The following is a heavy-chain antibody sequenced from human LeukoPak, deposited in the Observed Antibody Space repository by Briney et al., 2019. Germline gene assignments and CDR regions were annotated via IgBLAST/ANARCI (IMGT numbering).Heavy chain of an antibody. Sequence: GGSLRLSCAASGFTFRSFGMHWVRQAPGKGLEWVAVISYDGNNKYYADSVKGRFTISRDNSKNTLYLQMNSLRAEDTAVYYCAKDWDYYDSSGLDYWGQGTLVTVSS. CDR2: ISYDGNNK. J-gene: IGHJ4*02. D-gene: IGHD3-22*01. V-gene: IGHV3-30*18. CDR3: AKDWDYYDSSGLDY. CDR1: GFTFRSFG.